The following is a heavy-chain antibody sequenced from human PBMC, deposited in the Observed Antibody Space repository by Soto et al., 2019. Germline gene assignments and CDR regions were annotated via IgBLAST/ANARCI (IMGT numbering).Heavy chain of an antibody. CDR3: ASYGNYGDSTRIYYYYGMDV. CDR2: IWYDGSNK. D-gene: IGHD4-17*01. CDR1: GFTFSSYG. Sequence: PGGSLRLSCAASGFTFSSYGMHWVRQAPGKGLEWVAVIWYDGSNKYYADSVKGRFTISRDNSKNTLYLQMNSLRAEDTAVYYCASYGNYGDSTRIYYYYGMDVWGQGTTVTV. J-gene: IGHJ6*02. V-gene: IGHV3-33*01.